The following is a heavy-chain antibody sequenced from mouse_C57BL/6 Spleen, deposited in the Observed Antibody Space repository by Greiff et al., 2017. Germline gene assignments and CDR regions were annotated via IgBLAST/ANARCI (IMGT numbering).Heavy chain of an antibody. CDR1: GYTFTSYW. CDR3: AQSSGPAWFAY. J-gene: IGHJ3*01. V-gene: IGHV1-55*01. Sequence: QVQLQQPGAELVKPGASVKMSCKASGYTFTSYWITWVKQRPGQGLEWIGDIFPGSGSTNYNEKFKSKATLTVETSSSTTYVQLSSLTSDDSAVYYCAQSSGPAWFAYWGQGTLVTVSA. CDR2: IFPGSGST. D-gene: IGHD3-2*02.